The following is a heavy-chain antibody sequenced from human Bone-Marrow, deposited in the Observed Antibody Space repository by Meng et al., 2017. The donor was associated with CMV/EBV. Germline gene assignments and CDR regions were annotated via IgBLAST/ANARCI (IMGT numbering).Heavy chain of an antibody. D-gene: IGHD3-3*01. Sequence: ASVKVSCKASGYTFTGYYMHWVRQAPGQGLEWMGWINPNSGGTNYAQKFQGRVTMTRDTSISTAYMELRSLRSDDTAVYYCARDRPYYDFWSGYYRDYYYGMDVWGQGTTVTVSS. J-gene: IGHJ6*02. CDR1: GYTFTGYY. CDR2: INPNSGGT. V-gene: IGHV1-2*02. CDR3: ARDRPYYDFWSGYYRDYYYGMDV.